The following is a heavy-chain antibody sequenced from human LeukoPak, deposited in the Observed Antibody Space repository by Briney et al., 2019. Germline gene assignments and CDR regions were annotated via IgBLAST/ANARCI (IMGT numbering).Heavy chain of an antibody. CDR3: ARRGLGGSSWCY. D-gene: IGHD6-13*01. CDR1: GYSFTSYH. J-gene: IGHJ4*02. CDR2: INPSGGST. V-gene: IGHV1-46*01. Sequence: GASVKVSCKASGYSFTSYHMHWVRQAPGQGLEWMGIINPSGGSTRYAQKFQGRVTMTRDTSTSTVYMELSSLRSEDTAVYYCARRGLGGSSWCYWGQGTLVTVSS.